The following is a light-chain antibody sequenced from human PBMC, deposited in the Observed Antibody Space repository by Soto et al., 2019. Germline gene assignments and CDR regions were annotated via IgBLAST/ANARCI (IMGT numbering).Light chain of an antibody. CDR2: VAS. Sequence: DIQLTQSPSFLSASVGDRVTITCRASQGISTYLAWYQQEPGKAPKLLIYVASSLQSGVPSRFSGSGSGTAFTLTISSLQPEDFATYYCQQFNSYPPTFGGGTKVEIK. CDR1: QGISTY. CDR3: QQFNSYPPT. J-gene: IGKJ4*01. V-gene: IGKV1-9*01.